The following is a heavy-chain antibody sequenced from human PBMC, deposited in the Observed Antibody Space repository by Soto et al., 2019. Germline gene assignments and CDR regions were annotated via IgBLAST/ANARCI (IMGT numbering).Heavy chain of an antibody. CDR1: GFTFSSYS. Sequence: EVQLVESGGGLVQPGGSLRLSCAASGFTFSSYSMNWVRQAPGKGLEWVSYISSSSSTIYYADSVKGRFTISRDNAKNSLYLQMNSLRDEDTAVYYCAREGYGDYGASVAYFDYCGLATLVTVSS. CDR3: AREGYGDYGASVAYFDY. CDR2: ISSSSSTI. J-gene: IGHJ4*02. V-gene: IGHV3-48*02. D-gene: IGHD4-17*01.